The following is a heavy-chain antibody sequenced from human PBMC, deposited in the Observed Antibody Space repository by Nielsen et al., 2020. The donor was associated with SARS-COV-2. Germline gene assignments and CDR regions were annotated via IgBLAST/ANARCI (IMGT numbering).Heavy chain of an antibody. V-gene: IGHV3-21*01. CDR1: GFTFSSYS. Sequence: GESLKISCAASGFTFSSYSMNWVRQAPGKGLEWVSSISSSSSYIYYADSVKGRFTISRDNAKNSLYLQMNSLRAEDTAVYYCARGRTSVVPAARVYWYSDLWGRGTLVTVSS. J-gene: IGHJ2*01. D-gene: IGHD2-2*01. CDR2: ISSSSSYI. CDR3: ARGRTSVVPAARVYWYSDL.